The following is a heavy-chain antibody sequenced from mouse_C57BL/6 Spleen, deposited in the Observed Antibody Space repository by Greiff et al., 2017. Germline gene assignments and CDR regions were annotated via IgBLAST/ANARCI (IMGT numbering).Heavy chain of an antibody. CDR2: INPGSGGT. D-gene: IGHD2-3*01. CDR3: ARGPYDGYYNYAMDY. V-gene: IGHV1-54*01. J-gene: IGHJ4*01. CDR1: GYAFTNYL. Sequence: QVQLQQSGAELVRPGTSVKVSCKASGYAFTNYLIEWVKQRPGQGLEWIGVINPGSGGTNYNEKFKGKATLTADKSSSTAYMQLSSLTSEDSAVYFCARGPYDGYYNYAMDYWGQGTSVTVSS.